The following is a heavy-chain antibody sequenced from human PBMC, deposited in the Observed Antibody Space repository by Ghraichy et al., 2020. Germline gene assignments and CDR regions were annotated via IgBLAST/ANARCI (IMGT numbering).Heavy chain of an antibody. CDR3: ARHQYFDTFEI. Sequence: GGSLRLSCAAPGFTFSSYALSWVRQAPEKGLEWVSGISGSGGSTYYADSVKGRFTISRDTSENTLYLQMSGLRAEDTAVYYCARHQYFDTFEIWGQGTMVTVSS. D-gene: IGHD2/OR15-2a*01. CDR2: ISGSGGST. CDR1: GFTFSSYA. V-gene: IGHV3-23*01. J-gene: IGHJ3*02.